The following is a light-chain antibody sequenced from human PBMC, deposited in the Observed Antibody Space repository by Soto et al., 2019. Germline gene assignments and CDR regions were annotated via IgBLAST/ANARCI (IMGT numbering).Light chain of an antibody. CDR3: SSYTSSSTLGV. CDR2: DVT. Sequence: QSVLTQPASVSGSPGQSITISCTGTSSDVGGYIYVSWYQQHPGKAPKLMIYDVTNRPSGVSNRFSGSKSGNTASLTISGLQAEDEADYYCSSYTSSSTLGVFGTGTKVTVL. J-gene: IGLJ1*01. CDR1: SSDVGGYIY. V-gene: IGLV2-14*01.